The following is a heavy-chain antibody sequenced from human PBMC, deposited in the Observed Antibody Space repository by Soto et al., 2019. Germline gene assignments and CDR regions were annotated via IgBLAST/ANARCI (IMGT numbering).Heavy chain of an antibody. V-gene: IGHV3-23*01. CDR3: AKGGSMRDCSNGVCYKRSDSFDI. CDR2: ISGGGGST. Sequence: GGSLSLSCAASGFTFSTSVMSWVRQAPGKGLEWVSTISGGGGSTHYADSVKGRFTISRDNSKNTLSLQMNSLRAEDTALYYCAKGGSMRDCSNGVCYKRSDSFDIWGQGTMVTVSS. CDR1: GFTFSTSV. D-gene: IGHD2-8*01. J-gene: IGHJ3*02.